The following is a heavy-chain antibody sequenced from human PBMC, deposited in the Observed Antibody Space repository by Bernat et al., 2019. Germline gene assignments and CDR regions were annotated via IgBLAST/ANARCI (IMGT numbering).Heavy chain of an antibody. D-gene: IGHD3/OR15-3a*01. CDR2: ISWDGGST. J-gene: IGHJ2*01. CDR3: AKDSNRPALDVSWYFDL. V-gene: IGHV3-43*01. CDR1: GFTFDDYT. Sequence: EVQLVESGGVVVQPGGSLRLSCAASGFTFDDYTMHWVRQAPGKGLEWVSLISWDGGSTYYADSVKGRFTISRDNSKNSLYLQMNSLRTEDTALYYCAKDSNRPALDVSWYFDLWGRGTLVTVSS.